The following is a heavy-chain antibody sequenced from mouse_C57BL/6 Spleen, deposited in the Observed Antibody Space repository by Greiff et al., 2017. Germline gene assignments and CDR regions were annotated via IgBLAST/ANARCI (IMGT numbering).Heavy chain of an antibody. V-gene: IGHV1-74*01. D-gene: IGHD2-3*01. J-gene: IGHJ2*01. CDR3: AIGWLLGYFDY. Sequence: QVQLQQSGAELVKPGASVKVSCKASGYTFTSYWMHWVKQRPGQGLEWIGRIHPSDSDTTYNQKFKGKATLTVAKSSCTAYMQLSSLTSEDSAVYYCAIGWLLGYFDYWGQGTTLTVSS. CDR2: IHPSDSDT. CDR1: GYTFTSYW.